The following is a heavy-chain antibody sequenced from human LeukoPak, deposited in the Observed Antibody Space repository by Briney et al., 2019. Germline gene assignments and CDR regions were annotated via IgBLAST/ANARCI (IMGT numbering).Heavy chain of an antibody. V-gene: IGHV3-7*01. Sequence: GGSLRLSCAASGFTFSNYWMSWVRQAPGKGLEGGANINEDGSEKYYVDSVKGGFTISRDNARHSLYLQMNSLRAEDTAVYYCASGRQLGYWGQGTLVTVSS. D-gene: IGHD6-13*01. CDR1: GFTFSNYW. CDR2: INEDGSEK. CDR3: ASGRQLGY. J-gene: IGHJ4*02.